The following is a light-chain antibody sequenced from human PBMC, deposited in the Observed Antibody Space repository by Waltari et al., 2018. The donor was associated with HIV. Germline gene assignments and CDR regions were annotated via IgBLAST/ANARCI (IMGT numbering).Light chain of an antibody. J-gene: IGLJ1*01. CDR1: SSDFGGYNL. CDR3: CSYAGSSALV. V-gene: IGLV2-23*02. CDR2: EVT. Sequence: QSALTQPASVSGSPGQSLTTSCTGTSSDFGGYNLVSWYHHHPAKAPKRMIFEVTKRPSVVSNRSSGSKSGNTASLTISGLQADDEADYYCCSYAGSSALVFGTGTKVTVL.